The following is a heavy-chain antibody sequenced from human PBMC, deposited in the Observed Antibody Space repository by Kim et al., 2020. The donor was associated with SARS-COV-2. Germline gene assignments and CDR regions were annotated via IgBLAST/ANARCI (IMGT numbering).Heavy chain of an antibody. CDR2: ISGSGVYI. V-gene: IGHV3-21*01. CDR1: GFTFTTYT. J-gene: IGHJ4*02. CDR3: ARGGGSYFLDY. Sequence: GGSLRLSCAASGFTFTTYTMNWVRQAPGKGLEWVSSISGSGVYIFYSDSVKGRFTISRDNAKDSLYLQMNSLRAEDTAVYYCARGGGSYFLDYWGQGTLVTASS. D-gene: IGHD2-15*01.